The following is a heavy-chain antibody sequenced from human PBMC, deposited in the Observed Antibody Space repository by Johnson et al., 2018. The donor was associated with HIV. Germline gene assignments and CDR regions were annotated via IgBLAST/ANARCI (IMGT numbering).Heavy chain of an antibody. CDR3: ARDDGGGGDAFDS. J-gene: IGHJ3*02. CDR2: IWYDGSNK. D-gene: IGHD3-16*01. Sequence: QVQLVESGGGVVQPGGSLRLSCAASGFTFSSYAMHWVRQAPGKGLEWVAVIWYDGSNKYYADSVKGRFTISRDNSKNTLYLQMNSLRAEDTAVYYCARDDGGGGDAFDSWGQGTMVTVSS. CDR1: GFTFSSYA. V-gene: IGHV3-30*04.